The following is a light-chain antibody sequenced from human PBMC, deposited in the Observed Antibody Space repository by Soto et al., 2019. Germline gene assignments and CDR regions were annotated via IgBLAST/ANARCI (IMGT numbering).Light chain of an antibody. CDR1: RSDVGYYNF. CDR2: EVS. Sequence: QSALTQPASVSGSPGQSITISCTGTRSDVGYYNFVSWYQQHPGKAPKLIIYEVSNRPSGVSNRFSASKSGNTASLTISGLQAEDEADYHCSSYSGSTAFYVFGTGTKLTVL. CDR3: SSYSGSTAFYV. J-gene: IGLJ1*01. V-gene: IGLV2-14*01.